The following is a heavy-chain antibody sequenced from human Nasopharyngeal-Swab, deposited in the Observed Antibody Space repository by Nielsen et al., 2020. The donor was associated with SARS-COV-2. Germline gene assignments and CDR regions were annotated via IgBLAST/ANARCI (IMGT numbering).Heavy chain of an antibody. CDR2: MNPNSGNT. CDR1: GYTFTSYD. V-gene: IGHV1-8*03. D-gene: IGHD1-7*01. Sequence: ASVKVSCKASGYTFTSYDINWVRQATGQGLEWMGWMNPNSGNTGYEQKFQGRVTITRNTSISTAYMELSSLRSEDTAVYYCARVSAGTSKRDAFDIWGQGTMVTVSS. CDR3: ARVSAGTSKRDAFDI. J-gene: IGHJ3*02.